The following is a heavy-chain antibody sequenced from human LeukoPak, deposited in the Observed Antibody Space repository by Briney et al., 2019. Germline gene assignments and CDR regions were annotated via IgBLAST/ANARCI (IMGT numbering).Heavy chain of an antibody. CDR3: TRDPRIAPERGFDY. J-gene: IGHJ4*02. D-gene: IGHD6-13*01. Sequence: GGSLRLSCAASGFTVTNAWMNWVRQAPGKGLEWVGRIKSNAGGGTTDYAAPVKGRFTISRDESTNTMSLQMNSLKTEDTAVYYCTRDPRIAPERGFDYWGQGTLVTVSS. V-gene: IGHV3-15*01. CDR1: GFTVTNAW. CDR2: IKSNAGGGTT.